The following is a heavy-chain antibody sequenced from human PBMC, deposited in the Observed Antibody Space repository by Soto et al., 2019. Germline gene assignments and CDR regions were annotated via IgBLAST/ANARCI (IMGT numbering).Heavy chain of an antibody. D-gene: IGHD6-6*01. J-gene: IGHJ6*02. V-gene: IGHV1-69*05. CDR3: ARDRGDIAARGVGYYYYYYGMDV. CDR1: GGTFSSYA. Sequence: GASVKVSCKASGGTFSSYAISWVRQAPGQGLEWMGGIIPIIGTTNYAQKLQGRVTTTTDTSTSTAYMELRSLRSDDTAVYYCARDRGDIAARGVGYYYYYYGMDVWGQGTTVTVSS. CDR2: IIPIIGTT.